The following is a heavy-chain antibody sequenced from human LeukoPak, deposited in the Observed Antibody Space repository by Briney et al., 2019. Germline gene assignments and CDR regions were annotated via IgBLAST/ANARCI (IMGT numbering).Heavy chain of an antibody. D-gene: IGHD6-13*01. CDR2: IIPIFGRA. CDR1: GGTFTSYA. J-gene: IGHJ1*01. CDR3: ARDSIAAAGNAEYFQH. Sequence: SGKVSCKASGGTFTSYAISWVRQAPGQGHEWMGGIIPIFGRANYAQKFQGRVTITADESTSTAYMELSSLRSEDTAVYYCARDSIAAAGNAEYFQHWGQGTLVTVSS. V-gene: IGHV1-69*01.